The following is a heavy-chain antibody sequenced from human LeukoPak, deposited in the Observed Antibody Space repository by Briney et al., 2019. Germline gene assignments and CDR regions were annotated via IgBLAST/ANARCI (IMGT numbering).Heavy chain of an antibody. V-gene: IGHV3-30*02. CDR1: GFTFSSYG. J-gene: IGHJ3*02. CDR3: AKSDSSSWYFDAFDI. D-gene: IGHD6-13*01. Sequence: GGSLRLSCAASGFTFSSYGMHWVRQAPGKGLEWVAFIRYDGSNKYYADSVKGRFTISRDNSKNTLYLQMNSLRAEDTAVYYCAKSDSSSWYFDAFDIWGQGTMVTVSS. CDR2: IRYDGSNK.